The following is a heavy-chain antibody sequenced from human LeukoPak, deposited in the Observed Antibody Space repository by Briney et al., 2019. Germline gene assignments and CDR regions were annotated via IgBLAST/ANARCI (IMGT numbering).Heavy chain of an antibody. V-gene: IGHV1-8*01. J-gene: IGHJ4*02. CDR1: GYTFTSYD. Sequence: ASVTVSCKASGYTFTSYDINWVRQATGQGLEWMGWMNPNSGNTGYAQKFQGRVTMTRNTSISTAYMELSSLRSEDTAVYYCARGKYGLAARPNYFDYWGQGTLVTVSS. CDR2: MNPNSGNT. D-gene: IGHD6-6*01. CDR3: ARGKYGLAARPNYFDY.